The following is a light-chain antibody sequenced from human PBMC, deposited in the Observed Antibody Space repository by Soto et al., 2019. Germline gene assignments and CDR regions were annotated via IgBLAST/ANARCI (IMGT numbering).Light chain of an antibody. V-gene: IGLV2-11*01. CDR2: EVS. CDR1: SSDVGGYDY. J-gene: IGLJ2*01. CDR3: SSYAGNNIVV. Sequence: QSALTQPRSVSGSPGQSVTISCSGTSSDVGGYDYVSWYQQHPGRTPKLMIYEVSERPSAVPDRFSGSKSGNTASLTVSGLQADDEADYYCSSYAGNNIVVFGGGTKVTVL.